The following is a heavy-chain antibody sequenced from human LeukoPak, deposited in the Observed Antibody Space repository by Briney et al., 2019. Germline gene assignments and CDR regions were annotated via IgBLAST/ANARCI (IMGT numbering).Heavy chain of an antibody. D-gene: IGHD1-26*01. V-gene: IGHV3-9*01. CDR1: GFTFDDYA. CDR3: ARVLGWGATGSDY. Sequence: GGSLRLSCAASGFTFDDYAMHWVRQAPGKGLEWVSGISWNSGDVGYADSVKGRFTISRDNAKNSLYLQMNSLRAEDTAVYYCARVLGWGATGSDYWGQGTLVTVSS. J-gene: IGHJ4*02. CDR2: ISWNSGDV.